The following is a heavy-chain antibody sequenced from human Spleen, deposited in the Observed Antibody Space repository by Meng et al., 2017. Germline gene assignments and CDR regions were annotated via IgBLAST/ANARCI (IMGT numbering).Heavy chain of an antibody. Sequence: QVQLTQGGSGPLKPSETLSLTCVVPGGSFSDYYWTWIRQPPGKGLEWIGEINHSGSTNYNPSLESRATISVDTSQNNLSLKLSSVTAADSAVYYCARGPTTMAHDFDYWGQGTLVTVSS. CDR1: GGSFSDYY. CDR2: INHSGST. J-gene: IGHJ4*02. CDR3: ARGPTTMAHDFDY. V-gene: IGHV4-34*01. D-gene: IGHD4-11*01.